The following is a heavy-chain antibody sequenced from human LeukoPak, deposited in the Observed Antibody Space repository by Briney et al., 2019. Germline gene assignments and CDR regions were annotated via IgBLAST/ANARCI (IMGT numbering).Heavy chain of an antibody. V-gene: IGHV3-7*02. CDR2: IREDGSEK. CDR1: GFMLSNYW. Sequence: GGSLRLSCAASGFMLSNYWMSWVRQAPGKGLEWVANIREDGSEKYYMDSVKGRFTISRDNARNSLYLQMNSLRAEDTAVYYCARVNYYDSSGPGRVDYWGQGTLVTVSS. D-gene: IGHD3-22*01. CDR3: ARVNYYDSSGPGRVDY. J-gene: IGHJ4*02.